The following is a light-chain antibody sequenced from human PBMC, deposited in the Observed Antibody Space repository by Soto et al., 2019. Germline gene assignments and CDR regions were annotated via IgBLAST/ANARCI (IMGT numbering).Light chain of an antibody. CDR1: QSVSSSY. CDR3: QQYGSSPRFT. V-gene: IGKV3-20*01. J-gene: IGKJ3*01. Sequence: EIVLTQSPGTLSLSPGERATLSCRASQSVSSSYLAWYQQQPGQAPRLLIYDASSRATGIPDRFSGSGSGTDFTLTISRLEPEDFAVYYCQQYGSSPRFTFGPGNKVDIK. CDR2: DAS.